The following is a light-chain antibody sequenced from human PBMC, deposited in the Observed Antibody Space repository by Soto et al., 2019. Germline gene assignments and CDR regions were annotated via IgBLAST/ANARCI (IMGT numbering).Light chain of an antibody. V-gene: IGKV1-5*01. CDR1: QSISSW. J-gene: IGKJ3*01. CDR2: DAS. Sequence: GDRVTITFRASQSISSWLAGYQQKPGKAPKLLIYDASSLESGVPSRFSGSGSGTEFTLTISSLQPDDFATYYCQQYNSYPSTFGPGTKVDIK. CDR3: QQYNSYPST.